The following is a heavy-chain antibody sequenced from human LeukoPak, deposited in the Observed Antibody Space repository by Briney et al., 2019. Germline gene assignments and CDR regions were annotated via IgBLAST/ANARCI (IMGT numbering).Heavy chain of an antibody. V-gene: IGHV4-39*07. CDR1: GGSINSYY. CDR3: ASLKSPYYYDSSGYYSYAFDI. J-gene: IGHJ3*02. D-gene: IGHD3-22*01. Sequence: SETLSLTCTVSGGSINSYYWGWIRQPPGKGLEWIGSIYYSGSTYYNPSLKSRVTISVDTSKNQFSLKLSSVTAADTAVYYCASLKSPYYYDSSGYYSYAFDIWGQGTMVTVSS. CDR2: IYYSGST.